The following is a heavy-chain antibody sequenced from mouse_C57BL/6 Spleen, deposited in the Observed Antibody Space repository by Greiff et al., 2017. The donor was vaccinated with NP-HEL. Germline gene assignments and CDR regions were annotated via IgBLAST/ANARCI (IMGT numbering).Heavy chain of an antibody. J-gene: IGHJ4*01. D-gene: IGHD3-3*01. CDR2: ISSGGSYT. Sequence: EVMLVESGGDLVKPGGSLKLSCAASGFTFSSYGMSWVRQTPDKRLEWVATISSGGSYTYYPDSVKGRFTISRDNAKNTLYLQMSSLKSEDTAMYYCARHKGTGAMDYWGQGTSVTVSS. CDR1: GFTFSSYG. V-gene: IGHV5-6*02. CDR3: ARHKGTGAMDY.